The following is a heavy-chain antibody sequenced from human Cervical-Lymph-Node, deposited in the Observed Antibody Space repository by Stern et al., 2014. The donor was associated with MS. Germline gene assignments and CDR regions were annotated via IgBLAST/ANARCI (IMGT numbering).Heavy chain of an antibody. Sequence: VQLAESGGGVVQPGRSLRLSCSASGFSFTTYSMQWVRQAPGDGLEWVSVISFDGSNKYYADSVKGRFTISRDNSQNTLYLQMNSLRVEDTAVYYCATAPSYGYDYWGRGTLVTVSS. J-gene: IGHJ4*02. CDR2: ISFDGSNK. CDR1: GFSFTTYS. V-gene: IGHV3-30-3*01. D-gene: IGHD4-17*01. CDR3: ATAPSYGYDY.